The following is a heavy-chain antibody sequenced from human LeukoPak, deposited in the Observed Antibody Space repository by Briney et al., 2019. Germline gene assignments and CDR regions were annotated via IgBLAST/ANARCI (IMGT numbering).Heavy chain of an antibody. D-gene: IGHD6-6*01. CDR3: ARDPDEYSSFPRWFDP. Sequence: PGRSLRLSCAASGFTFSSYGMHWVRQAPGKGLAWVAVIWYDGSNKYYADSVKGRFTISRDNSKNTLYLQMNSLRAEDTAVYYCARDPDEYSSFPRWFDPWGQGTLVTVSS. CDR1: GFTFSSYG. V-gene: IGHV3-33*01. J-gene: IGHJ5*02. CDR2: IWYDGSNK.